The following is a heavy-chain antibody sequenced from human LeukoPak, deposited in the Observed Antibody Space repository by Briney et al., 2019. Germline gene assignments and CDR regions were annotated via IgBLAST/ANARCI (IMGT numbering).Heavy chain of an antibody. V-gene: IGHV4-59*01. Sequence: SETLSLTCTVSGGSISSYYWSWIRQPPGKGLEWIGYIYYSGSTNYNPSLKSRVTISVDTSKNQFSLKLSSVTAADTAVYYCARDGRGLGFYYYYMDVWGKGTTVTVSS. CDR3: ARDGRGLGFYYYYMDV. CDR2: IYYSGST. J-gene: IGHJ6*03. CDR1: GGSISSYY.